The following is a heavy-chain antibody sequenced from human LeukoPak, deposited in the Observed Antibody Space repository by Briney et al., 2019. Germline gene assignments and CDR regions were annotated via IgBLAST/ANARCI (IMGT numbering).Heavy chain of an antibody. D-gene: IGHD3-3*01. V-gene: IGHV1-18*01. J-gene: IGHJ4*02. CDR1: GYTFTSYG. Sequence: ASVKVSCNASGYTFTSYGIRWVRQAPGQGLEWMGWISAYNGNTNYAQKLQGRVTMTTDTSTSTAYMELRSLRSDDTAVYYCARVGHRYNDFCSGYRQYYFDYWGQGTLVTVSS. CDR2: ISAYNGNT. CDR3: ARVGHRYNDFCSGYRQYYFDY.